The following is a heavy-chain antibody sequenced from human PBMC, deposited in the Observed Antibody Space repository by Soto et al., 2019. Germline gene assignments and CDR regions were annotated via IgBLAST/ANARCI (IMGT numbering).Heavy chain of an antibody. CDR2: ISSTTNYI. CDR1: GFTFTRYS. Sequence: GGSLRLSCAASGFTFTRYSMNWVRQAPGKGLEWVSSISSTTNYIYYADSMKGRFTVSRDNAKNSVYLEMNSLSAEDTALYYCARESEDLTSNFAYWGLGTLVTVSS. J-gene: IGHJ4*02. CDR3: ARESEDLTSNFAY. V-gene: IGHV3-21*01.